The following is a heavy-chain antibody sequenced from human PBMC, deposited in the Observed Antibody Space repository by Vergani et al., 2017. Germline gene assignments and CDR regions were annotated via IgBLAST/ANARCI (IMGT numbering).Heavy chain of an antibody. CDR1: GGSISSGSYY. D-gene: IGHD3-22*01. J-gene: IGHJ4*02. CDR3: ARRGFVGYYDSSGPPDY. Sequence: QVQLQESGPGLVKPSQTLSLTCTVSGGSISSGSYYWSWIRQPAGKGLEWIGRIYTSGCPNYNPSLQSRVTISVDTSKNQFSLKLSSVTAADTAVYYCARRGFVGYYDSSGPPDYWGQGTLVTVSS. V-gene: IGHV4-61*02. CDR2: IYTSGCP.